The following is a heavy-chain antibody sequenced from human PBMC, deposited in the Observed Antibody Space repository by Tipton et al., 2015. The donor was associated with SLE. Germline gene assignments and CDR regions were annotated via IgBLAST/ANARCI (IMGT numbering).Heavy chain of an antibody. CDR2: IYYSGST. CDR1: GGSISSGVYY. D-gene: IGHD3-10*01. Sequence: TLSLTCTVPGGSISSGVYYWSWIRQHPGKGLEWIGYIYYSGSTYYTPALRSRVSISVDTSKNQFSLKLRSVTAADTAVYYCARGSSYYGFGGDYWGQGTLVTVSS. V-gene: IGHV4-31*03. J-gene: IGHJ4*02. CDR3: ARGSSYYGFGGDY.